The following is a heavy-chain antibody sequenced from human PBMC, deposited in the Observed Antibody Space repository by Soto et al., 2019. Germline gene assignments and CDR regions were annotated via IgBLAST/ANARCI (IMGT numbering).Heavy chain of an antibody. Sequence: ASVKVSCKASGYTFTSYYMHWVRQAPGQGLEWMGIINPSGGSTSYAQKFQGRVTMTRDTSTSTVYMELSSLRSEDTAVYYCATRTTYYYDSSGYYFPYAFDIWGQGTMVTVSS. CDR2: INPSGGST. J-gene: IGHJ3*02. D-gene: IGHD3-22*01. CDR3: ATRTTYYYDSSGYYFPYAFDI. V-gene: IGHV1-46*01. CDR1: GYTFTSYY.